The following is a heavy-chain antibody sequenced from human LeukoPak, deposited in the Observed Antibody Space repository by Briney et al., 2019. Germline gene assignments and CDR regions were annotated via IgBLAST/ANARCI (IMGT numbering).Heavy chain of an antibody. V-gene: IGHV3-23*01. D-gene: IGHD3-10*01. J-gene: IGHJ4*02. CDR2: ISGSGGST. CDR1: GFTFSSYA. Sequence: GSLRLSCAASGFTFSSYAMSWVRQAPGKGLGWVSAISGSGGSTYYAYSVKRRFTISRDNSKNTLYLQMNSLRAEDTALYYCAKDGLTGVRGVMQIMPSDYWGQGTLVTVSS. CDR3: AKDGLTGVRGVMQIMPSDY.